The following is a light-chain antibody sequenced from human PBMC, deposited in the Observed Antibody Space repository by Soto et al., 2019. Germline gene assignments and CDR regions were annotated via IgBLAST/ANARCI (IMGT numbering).Light chain of an antibody. CDR2: DDS. V-gene: IGLV3-21*02. CDR3: QVWDSRSDRVV. Sequence: SYELTQPPSVSVAPGQTTKITCGGANIGSKSVHWYQQMPGQAPVLVVYDDSDRPSGIPERFSGSNSGNTATLTISRVEAGDEADYYCQVWDSRSDRVVFGGGTKLTVL. J-gene: IGLJ2*01. CDR1: NIGSKS.